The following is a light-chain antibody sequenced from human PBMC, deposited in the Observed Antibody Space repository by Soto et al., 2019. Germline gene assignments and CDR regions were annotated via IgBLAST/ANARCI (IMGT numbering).Light chain of an antibody. CDR3: QQLNSYPL. CDR1: QGISSY. V-gene: IGKV1-9*01. Sequence: IQLTQSPSSLSASVRDRVTITCRASQGISSYLAWYQQKPGKAPKLLIYAASTLQSGVPSRFSGSGPGTEFTLTISSLQPEDFATYYCQQLNSYPLFGGGTKVEIK. CDR2: AAS. J-gene: IGKJ4*01.